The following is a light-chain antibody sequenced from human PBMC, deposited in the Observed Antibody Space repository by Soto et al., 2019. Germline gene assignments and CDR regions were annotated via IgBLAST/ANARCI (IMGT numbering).Light chain of an antibody. Sequence: DVQMTQSPSTLSASVGDRVTITCRASQSVNSWLAWYQQKPGKVPKLLIYKASSLETVVPSRFSGDGSGTEFTLTIGILQPDDFASYYCQQYNSYPRTFGQGTKVEI. CDR3: QQYNSYPRT. J-gene: IGKJ1*01. V-gene: IGKV1-5*03. CDR1: QSVNSW. CDR2: KAS.